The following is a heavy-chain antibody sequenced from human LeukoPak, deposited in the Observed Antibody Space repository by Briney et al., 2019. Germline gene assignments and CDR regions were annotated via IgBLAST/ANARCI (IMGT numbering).Heavy chain of an antibody. D-gene: IGHD6-13*01. CDR3: ARGFAAAGEIDY. J-gene: IGHJ4*02. Sequence: SETLSLTCTVSGGSISSYYWSWIRQPPGKGLEWIGYIYYSGSTNYNPSLKSRVTIPVDTPKNQFSLKLSSVTAADTAVYYCARGFAAAGEIDYWGQGTLVTVSS. V-gene: IGHV4-59*01. CDR2: IYYSGST. CDR1: GGSISSYY.